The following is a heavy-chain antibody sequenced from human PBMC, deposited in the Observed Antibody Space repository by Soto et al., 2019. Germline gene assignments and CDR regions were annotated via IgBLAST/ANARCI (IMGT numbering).Heavy chain of an antibody. J-gene: IGHJ4*02. CDR2: ISGSGGST. Sequence: GGSLRLSCAASGFTFSSYAMSWVRQAPGKGLEWVSAISGSGGSTYYADSVKGRFTISRDNSKNTLYLQMNSLRAEDTAAYYYASSPPLVARRPIFWGQGTLVTVSS. D-gene: IGHD2-15*01. CDR1: GFTFSSYA. V-gene: IGHV3-23*01. CDR3: ASSPPLVARRPIF.